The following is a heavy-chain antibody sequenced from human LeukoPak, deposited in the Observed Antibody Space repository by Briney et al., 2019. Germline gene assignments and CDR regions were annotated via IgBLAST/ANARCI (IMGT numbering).Heavy chain of an antibody. V-gene: IGHV3-21*01. CDR3: ASDIVVVPAAMGGNWFDL. CDR2: ISSSSSYI. D-gene: IGHD2-2*01. CDR1: GFTFSSYS. Sequence: GGTLRLSCAASGFTFSSYSMNWVRQAPGKGLEWVSSISSSSSYIYYADSVKGRFTISRDNAKNSLYLQMNSLRAEDTAVYYCASDIVVVPAAMGGNWFDLWGQGTLVTVSS. J-gene: IGHJ5*02.